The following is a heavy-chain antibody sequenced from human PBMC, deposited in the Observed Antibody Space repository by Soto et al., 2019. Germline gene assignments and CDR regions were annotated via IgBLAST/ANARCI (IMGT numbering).Heavy chain of an antibody. D-gene: IGHD6-13*01. V-gene: IGHV3-23*01. Sequence: GGSLRLSCAASGFTFSSYAMHWVRQAPGKGLEWVSSITTSGGDTHFADSVMGRFTISRDNSKNTMFLQMNSLRAEDTAVYFCAKSREQQLVRISFDYWGQGTLVTVSS. CDR3: AKSREQQLVRISFDY. CDR2: ITTSGGDT. J-gene: IGHJ4*02. CDR1: GFTFSSYA.